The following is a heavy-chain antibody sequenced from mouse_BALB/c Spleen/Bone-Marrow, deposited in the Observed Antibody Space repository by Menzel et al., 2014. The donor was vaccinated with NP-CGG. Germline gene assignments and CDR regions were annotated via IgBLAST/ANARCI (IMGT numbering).Heavy chain of an antibody. J-gene: IGHJ3*01. D-gene: IGHD1-1*01. CDR3: VREDYGSGFAY. CDR2: IDPYNGGT. V-gene: IGHV1S135*01. CDR1: GYAFTSYN. Sequence: VQLKQSGPELVKPGASVKVSCKASGYAFTSYNLYWVKQSHGKSLEWIGYIDPYNGGTSYNQKFKGKATLTVDKSSSTAYMHLNSLTSEDSAVYYYVREDYGSGFAYWGQGTLVTVSA.